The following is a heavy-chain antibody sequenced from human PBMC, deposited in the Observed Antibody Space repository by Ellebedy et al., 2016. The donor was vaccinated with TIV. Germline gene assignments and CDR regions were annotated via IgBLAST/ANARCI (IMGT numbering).Heavy chain of an antibody. Sequence: SETLSLXCAVYGGSFSGYYWSWIRQPPGKGLEWIGEINHSGSTNYNPSLKSRVTISVDTSKNQFSLKLSSVTAADTAVYYCARGALVVPAAIPYNWFNPWGQGTLVTVSS. CDR1: GGSFSGYY. J-gene: IGHJ5*02. CDR2: INHSGST. D-gene: IGHD2-2*02. V-gene: IGHV4-34*01. CDR3: ARGALVVPAAIPYNWFNP.